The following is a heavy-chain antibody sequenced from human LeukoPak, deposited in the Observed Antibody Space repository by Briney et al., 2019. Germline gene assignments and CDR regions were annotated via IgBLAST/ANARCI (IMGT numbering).Heavy chain of an antibody. V-gene: IGHV4-31*03. CDR1: GGSISSGAYW. CDR3: ARSPTYGSASLDY. J-gene: IGHJ4*02. Sequence: SETLSLTCTVAGGSISSGAYWWTWIRQDPVKGLEWIGYIYYSGNTYYNPSLRSRVNISVDTSKNQFSLNVRSVTAADTAVYFCARSPTYGSASLDYWGQGTLVTVSS. D-gene: IGHD3-10*01. CDR2: IYYSGNT.